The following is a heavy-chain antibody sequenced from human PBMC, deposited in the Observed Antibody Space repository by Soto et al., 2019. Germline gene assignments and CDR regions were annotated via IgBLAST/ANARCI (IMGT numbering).Heavy chain of an antibody. CDR2: MHYTGFS. Sequence: SETLSLTCSFSGDSVTSHYLTWIRQSPEKGLEWIGYMHYTGFSHYNPSLKSRLTISVDRSENQFTLQLTSVTVADTAVYYCATPYGNDWYTYWGQGTQVTVSS. V-gene: IGHV4-59*02. CDR3: ATPYGNDWYTY. CDR1: GDSVTSHY. D-gene: IGHD3-9*01. J-gene: IGHJ4*02.